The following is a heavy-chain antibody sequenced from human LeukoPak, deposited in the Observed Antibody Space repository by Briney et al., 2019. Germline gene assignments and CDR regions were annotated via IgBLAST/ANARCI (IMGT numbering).Heavy chain of an antibody. V-gene: IGHV4-61*02. D-gene: IGHD4-17*01. CDR1: GGSISSGSYY. CDR2: IYASGST. Sequence: PSQTLSLTCTVSGGSISSGSYYWSWIRQPAGKGLEWLGRIYASGSTNYNPSLKSRVTISVDTSKNQFSLKLSSVTAADTAVYYCARTMTTVTSGYYYYYMDVWGKGTTVTVSS. J-gene: IGHJ6*03. CDR3: ARTMTTVTSGYYYYYMDV.